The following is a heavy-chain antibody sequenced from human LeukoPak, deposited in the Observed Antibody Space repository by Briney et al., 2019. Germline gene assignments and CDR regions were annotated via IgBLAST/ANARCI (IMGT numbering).Heavy chain of an antibody. V-gene: IGHV4-34*01. CDR2: INHSGST. D-gene: IGHD2-2*01. J-gene: IGHJ4*02. CDR1: GGSFSDYY. Sequence: SETLSLTCAVYGGSFSDYYWNWIRQPPGKGLEWIGDINHSGSTNYNPSLKSRVTISVDTSKNQFSLKLSSVIAADTAVYYCARSTHCSSTSCPRGPFDYWGQGTLVTVSS. CDR3: ARSTHCSSTSCPRGPFDY.